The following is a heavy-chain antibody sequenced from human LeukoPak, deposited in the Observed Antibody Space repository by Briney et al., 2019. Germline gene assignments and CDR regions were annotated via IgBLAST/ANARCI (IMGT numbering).Heavy chain of an antibody. CDR3: ARGGHYRASPLAFDI. J-gene: IGHJ3*02. V-gene: IGHV1-2*02. CDR2: INPNSGST. Sequence: ASAKVSCKASGYTFTGYYMHWVRQAPGQGLEWMGWINPNSGSTNYAQKFQGRVTMTRDTSISTAYMELSRLRSDDTAVYYCARGGHYRASPLAFDIWGRGTMVTVSS. CDR1: GYTFTGYY. D-gene: IGHD3-10*01.